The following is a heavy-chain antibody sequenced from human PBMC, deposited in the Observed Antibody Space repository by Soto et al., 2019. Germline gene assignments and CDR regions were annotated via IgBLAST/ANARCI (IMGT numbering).Heavy chain of an antibody. Sequence: GGSLRLSCAASGFTFSSYGMHWVRQAPGKGLEWVAVISYDGSNKYYADSVKGRFTISRDNSKNTLYLQMNSLRAEDTAVYYCTKDQVRGVGNSYYYYGMDVWGQGTTVTVSS. J-gene: IGHJ6*02. V-gene: IGHV3-30*18. D-gene: IGHD3-10*01. CDR1: GFTFSSYG. CDR3: TKDQVRGVGNSYYYYGMDV. CDR2: ISYDGSNK.